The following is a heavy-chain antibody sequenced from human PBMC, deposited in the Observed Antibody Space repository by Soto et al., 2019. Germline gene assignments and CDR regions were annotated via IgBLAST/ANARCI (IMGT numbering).Heavy chain of an antibody. CDR1: GVTFSSYA. D-gene: IGHD2-2*01. CDR2: ISGSGGTT. CDR3: AKSPKVISTSIDY. J-gene: IGHJ4*02. Sequence: QPGGSLRLSCVASGVTFSSYALNWVRQAPGRGLEWVSAISGSGGTTYYADSVKGRFTISRDNSKNTLFLQMNSLRAEDAAIYYCAKSPKVISTSIDYWGQGSLVTVSS. V-gene: IGHV3-23*01.